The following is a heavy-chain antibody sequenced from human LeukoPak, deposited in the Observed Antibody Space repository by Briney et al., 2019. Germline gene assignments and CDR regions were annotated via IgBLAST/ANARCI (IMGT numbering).Heavy chain of an antibody. V-gene: IGHV3-30*18. CDR1: GFSFNSNG. D-gene: IGHD6-13*01. J-gene: IGHJ4*02. CDR2: LSNDGGRG. Sequence: GGSLRLSCAASGFSFNSNGVHWGRQAPGKGLEGVALLSNDGGRGWYADAVKGRFTISRDNSKNTLYLQMTSLRPEDTAVYYCAKDGASTWYGDFEFWGQGTLVTVSS. CDR3: AKDGASTWYGDFEF.